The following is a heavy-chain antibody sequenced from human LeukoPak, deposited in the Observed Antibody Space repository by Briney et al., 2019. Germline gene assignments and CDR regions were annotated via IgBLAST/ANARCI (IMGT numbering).Heavy chain of an antibody. V-gene: IGHV3-23*01. J-gene: IGHJ4*02. CDR1: GFNFSVYP. D-gene: IGHD2-15*01. CDR3: AKDRGY. CDR2: ISGSGGNT. Sequence: GSLRLSCAASGFNFSVYPMTWVRKAPGKGLEWVSAISGSGGNTYYADSVKGRFTISRDNSKNTLYLQMNSLRAEDTAIYYCAKDRGYWGQGTLVTVSS.